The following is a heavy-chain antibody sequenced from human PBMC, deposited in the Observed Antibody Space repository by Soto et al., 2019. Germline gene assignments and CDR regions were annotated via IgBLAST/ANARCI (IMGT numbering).Heavy chain of an antibody. CDR3: ARGLWSGYPYYYYMDV. J-gene: IGHJ6*03. D-gene: IGHD3-3*01. V-gene: IGHV1-69*02. CDR2: IIPILGIA. CDR1: GGTFSSYT. Sequence: SVKVSCKASGGTFSSYTISWVRQAPGQGLEWMGRIIPILGIANYAQKFQGRVTITADKSTSTAYMELSSLRSEDTAVYYCARGLWSGYPYYYYMDVWGKGTTVNVSS.